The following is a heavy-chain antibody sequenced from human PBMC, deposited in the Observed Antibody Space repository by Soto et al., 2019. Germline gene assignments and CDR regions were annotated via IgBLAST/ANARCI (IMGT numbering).Heavy chain of an antibody. CDR2: ISYDGSNK. J-gene: IGHJ6*02. V-gene: IGHV3-30*18. D-gene: IGHD2-2*01. Sequence: PGGSLRLSCAASGFTFSSYGMHWVRQAPGKGLEWVAVISYDGSNKYYGDSVKGRFTISRDNSKNTLYLQVSSLRAEDTAVYYCAKSRDAYNFYFYYGMDVWGQGTTVTVSS. CDR3: AKSRDAYNFYFYYGMDV. CDR1: GFTFSSYG.